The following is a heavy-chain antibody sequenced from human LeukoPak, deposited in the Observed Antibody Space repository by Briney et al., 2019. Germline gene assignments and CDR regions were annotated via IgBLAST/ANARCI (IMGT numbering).Heavy chain of an antibody. CDR3: AKFVHSSGYYMGYFDY. CDR2: ITSSGGST. Sequence: PGGSLRLSCATSQFISTYAMSWVRQPPGKGLGWVSGITSSGGSTYYADSVRGRFTISRDNSKNTLYLQMNSLRAEDTALFYCAKFVHSSGYYMGYFDYWGQGTLVAVS. CDR1: QFISTYA. J-gene: IGHJ4*02. D-gene: IGHD3-22*01. V-gene: IGHV3-23*01.